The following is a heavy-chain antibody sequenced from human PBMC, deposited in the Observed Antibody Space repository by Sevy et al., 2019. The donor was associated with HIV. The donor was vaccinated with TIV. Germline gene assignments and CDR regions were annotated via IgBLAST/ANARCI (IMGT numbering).Heavy chain of an antibody. V-gene: IGHV3-15*01. CDR2: SKSKADGGTR. CDR3: TTGGGYWGMWAVH. D-gene: IGHD2-8*02. Sequence: GGSLRLSRAASGFAFNNAWMSWVRQAPGKGLEWVGRSKSKADGGTRDHAAPVKGRFTISRDESKKTLYLQMNSLKTEDTAEYYCTTGGGYWGMWAVHWGQGTLVTVSS. J-gene: IGHJ4*02. CDR1: GFAFNNAW.